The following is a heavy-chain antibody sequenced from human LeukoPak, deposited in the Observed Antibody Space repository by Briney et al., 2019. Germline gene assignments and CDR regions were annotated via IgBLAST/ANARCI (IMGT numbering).Heavy chain of an antibody. V-gene: IGHV4-34*01. CDR3: ARAQSSGWSRRNWFDP. J-gene: IGHJ5*02. CDR2: INHSGST. Sequence: SETLSLTCAVYGGSFSGYYWSWIRQPPGKGLEWIGEINHSGSTNYNPSLKSRVTVSVDTSKNQFSLKLSSVTAADTAVYYCARAQSSGWSRRNWFDPWGQGTLVTVSS. D-gene: IGHD6-19*01. CDR1: GGSFSGYY.